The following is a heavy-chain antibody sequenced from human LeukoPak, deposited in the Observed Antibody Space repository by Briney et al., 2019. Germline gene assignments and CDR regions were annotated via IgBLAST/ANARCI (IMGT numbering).Heavy chain of an antibody. CDR1: GFTVSSNY. V-gene: IGHV3-66*01. CDR2: IYSGGST. J-gene: IGHJ6*02. CDR3: ARDAPKDYYYYYGMDV. Sequence: GGSLRLSCAASGFTVSSNYMSWVRQAPGKGLEWVSVIYSGGSTYYADSVKGRFTISRDNSKNTLYLQMNSLRAEDTAVYYCARDAPKDYYYYYGMDVWGQGTTLTVSS.